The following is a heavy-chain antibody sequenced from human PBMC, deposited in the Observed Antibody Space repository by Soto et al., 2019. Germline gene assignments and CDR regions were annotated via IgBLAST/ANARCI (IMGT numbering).Heavy chain of an antibody. V-gene: IGHV1-69*13. D-gene: IGHD1-1*01. CDR2: IIPIFDSV. CDR1: GGSFSNYS. Sequence: SVKVSCKISGGSFSNYSLLWVRQAPGQGLGWMGGIIPIFDSVTCAQKFQDRITITADESTNTAYMELSSLRCDDTAIYFCARGHLLATSGLPFDSWGQGTLVTVSS. CDR3: ARGHLLATSGLPFDS. J-gene: IGHJ4*02.